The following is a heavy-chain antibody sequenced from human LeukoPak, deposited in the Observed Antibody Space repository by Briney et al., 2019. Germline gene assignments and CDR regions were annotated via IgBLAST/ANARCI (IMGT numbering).Heavy chain of an antibody. Sequence: GGSLRLSCAASGFTFSDKWMSWVRQAPGKGLEWVGRIKRITDGGTTDYAAPVKDRFSISRDDSKNTLYLQMNSLKTEDTAVYFCTTGADYWGQGTLVTVSS. D-gene: IGHD1-26*01. V-gene: IGHV3-15*01. CDR3: TTGADY. CDR2: IKRITDGGTT. CDR1: GFTFSDKW. J-gene: IGHJ4*02.